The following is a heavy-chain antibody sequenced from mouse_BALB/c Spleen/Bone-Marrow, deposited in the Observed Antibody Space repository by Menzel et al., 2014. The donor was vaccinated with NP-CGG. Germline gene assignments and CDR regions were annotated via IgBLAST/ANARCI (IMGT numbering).Heavy chain of an antibody. D-gene: IGHD2-3*01. V-gene: IGHV2-2*02. CDR2: IWSGGST. Sequence: QVQLKESGPGLVQPSQRLSITCTVSGFSLTSYGVHWVRQSPGKGLEWLGVIWSGGSTDYNAAFISRLSISKDNSKSQVFFKMSSLQANDTAIYYCARNDGYYYFDYWGQGTTLTVSS. J-gene: IGHJ2*01. CDR1: GFSLTSYG. CDR3: ARNDGYYYFDY.